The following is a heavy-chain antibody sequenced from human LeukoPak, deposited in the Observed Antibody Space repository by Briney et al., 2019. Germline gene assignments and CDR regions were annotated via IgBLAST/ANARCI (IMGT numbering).Heavy chain of an antibody. Sequence: PGGSLRLSCAASGFTFSDYYMSWVRQAPGEGLEWGSYISSSGSTIYYADSVKGRFTISRDNAKNSLYLQMNSLRAEDTAVYYCARDGHSNYGSWFDPWGQGTLVTVSS. CDR3: ARDGHSNYGSWFDP. CDR1: GFTFSDYY. CDR2: ISSSGSTI. D-gene: IGHD4-11*01. V-gene: IGHV3-11*01. J-gene: IGHJ5*02.